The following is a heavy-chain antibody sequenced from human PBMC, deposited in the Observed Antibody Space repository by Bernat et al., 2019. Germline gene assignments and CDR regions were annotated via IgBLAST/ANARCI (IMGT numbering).Heavy chain of an antibody. D-gene: IGHD6-19*01. CDR2: INPSDGST. J-gene: IGHJ4*02. V-gene: IGHV1-46*01. CDR1: GYTFTSYY. CDR3: ARGRDRHKGAQWLVRRSFDY. Sequence: QVQLVQSGAEVKKPGASVKVSCKASGYTFTSYYMHWVRQAPGQGLEWMGIINPSDGSTSYAQKFQGRVTMTRDTSTSTVYMELSSLRSEDTAVYYCARGRDRHKGAQWLVRRSFDYWGQGTLVTVSS.